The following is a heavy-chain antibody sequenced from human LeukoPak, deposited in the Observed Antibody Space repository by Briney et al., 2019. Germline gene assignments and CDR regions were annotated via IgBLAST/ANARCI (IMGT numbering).Heavy chain of an antibody. J-gene: IGHJ4*02. CDR1: GFTFSSYA. CDR3: AKLNVGSSSWYDFFDY. V-gene: IGHV3-23*01. Sequence: PGGSLRLSCAASGFTFSSYAMSWVRQAPGKGLEWVSVISGSSGSIYYADSVKGRFTISRDKSKNTMYLQMNSLRTEDTAVYYRAKLNVGSSSWYDFFDYWGQGTLVTVSS. CDR2: ISGSSGSI. D-gene: IGHD6-13*01.